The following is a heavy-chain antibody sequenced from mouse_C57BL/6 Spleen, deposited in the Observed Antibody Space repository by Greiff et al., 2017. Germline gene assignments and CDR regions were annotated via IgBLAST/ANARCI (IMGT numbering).Heavy chain of an antibody. J-gene: IGHJ2*01. D-gene: IGHD2-1*01. CDR1: GFSLTSYG. CDR3: TKGGNYGLYFDY. CDR2: IWRGGST. V-gene: IGHV2-5*01. Sequence: VQLVESGPGLVQPSQSLSITCTVSGFSLTSYGVHWVRQSPGKGLEWLGVIWRGGSTDYNAAFMSRLSITKDNSKSQVFFKMNSLQADDTAIYYCTKGGNYGLYFDYWGQGTTLTVSS.